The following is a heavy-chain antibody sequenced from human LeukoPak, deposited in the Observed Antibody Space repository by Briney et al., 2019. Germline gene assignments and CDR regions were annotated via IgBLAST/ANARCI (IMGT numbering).Heavy chain of an antibody. D-gene: IGHD3-10*01. CDR2: IKSKTDGGTT. V-gene: IGHV3-15*01. CDR3: TTDAGDYYYYMDV. Sequence: GGSLRLSCAASGFTFSNYAMSWVRQAPGKGLEWVGRIKSKTDGGTTDYAAPVKGRFTISRDDSKNTLYLQMNSLKTEDTAVYYCTTDAGDYYYYMDVWGKGTTVTISS. J-gene: IGHJ6*03. CDR1: GFTFSNYA.